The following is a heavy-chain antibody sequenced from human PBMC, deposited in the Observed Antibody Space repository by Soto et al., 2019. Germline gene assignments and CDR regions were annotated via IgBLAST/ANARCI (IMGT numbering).Heavy chain of an antibody. J-gene: IGHJ3*01. CDR2: IYYNGRT. D-gene: IGHD3-16*01. CDR3: ARPQAPNRIWGNYFWAFDV. CDR1: GDSISRSGYY. Sequence: QLQLQESGPGRVKPSETLSLTCIVSGDSISRSGYYWGWIRQPPGKGLEWIGNIYYNGRTYYNPSLRSRVTISVDTSKNQFSLKLNSLTAADTAVYYCARPQAPNRIWGNYFWAFDVWGQGTMVTVSS. V-gene: IGHV4-39*01.